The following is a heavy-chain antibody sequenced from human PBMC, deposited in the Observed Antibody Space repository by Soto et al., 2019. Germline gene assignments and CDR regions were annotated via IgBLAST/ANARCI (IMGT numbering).Heavy chain of an antibody. D-gene: IGHD6-13*01. Sequence: QVQLVESGGGVVQPGRSLRLSCAASGFTLSSYGIHWVRQAPGKGLEWVAVIWYDGSNKYYADSVKGRFTISRDNSKNTLYLQMNSLRAEDTAVYYCARGSIAAAGTGWYFDLWGRGTLVTVSS. V-gene: IGHV3-33*01. J-gene: IGHJ2*01. CDR1: GFTLSSYG. CDR2: IWYDGSNK. CDR3: ARGSIAAAGTGWYFDL.